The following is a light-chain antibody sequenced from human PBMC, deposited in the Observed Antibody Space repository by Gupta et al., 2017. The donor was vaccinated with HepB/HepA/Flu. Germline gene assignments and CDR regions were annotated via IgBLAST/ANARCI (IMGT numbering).Light chain of an antibody. J-gene: IGLJ2*01. V-gene: IGLV2-14*01. CDR3: SSDTSSSNLV. CDR1: SSDVGGYNY. CDR2: DVS. Sequence: QSALTQPASVSGSPGQSITFSFTGTSSDVGGYNYVSWYQQHPGKAPKLMIYDVSNRPAGVAIRFSDSKSGNTASLTISGREEEDEADYYCSSDTSSSNLVFGGGTKLTVL.